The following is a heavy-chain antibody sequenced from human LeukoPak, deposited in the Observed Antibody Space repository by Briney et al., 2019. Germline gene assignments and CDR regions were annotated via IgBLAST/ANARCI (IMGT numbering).Heavy chain of an antibody. D-gene: IGHD2-2*01. Sequence: ASVKVSCKASGYTFTSYGISWVRQAPGQGLEWMGWISAYNGNTNYAQKLQGRVTMTTETSTSTAYMELRSLRSDDTAVYYCARDVACSSTSCYSPANWYFDLWGRGTLVTVSS. CDR2: ISAYNGNT. CDR1: GYTFTSYG. J-gene: IGHJ2*01. V-gene: IGHV1-18*01. CDR3: ARDVACSSTSCYSPANWYFDL.